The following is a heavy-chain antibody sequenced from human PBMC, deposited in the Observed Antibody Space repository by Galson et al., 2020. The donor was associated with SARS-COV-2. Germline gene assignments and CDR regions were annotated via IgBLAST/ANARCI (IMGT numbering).Heavy chain of an antibody. J-gene: IGHJ4*02. D-gene: IGHD2-2*01. CDR1: GGSISSGGYY. V-gene: IGHV4-31*03. CDR3: ARADIVVVPAACFDY. CDR2: IYYSGST. Sequence: LTCTVSGGSISSGGYYWSWIRQHPGKGLEWIGYIYYSGSTYYNPSLKSRVTISVDTSKNQFSLKLSSVTAADTAVYYCARADIVVVPAACFDYWGQGTLVTVSS.